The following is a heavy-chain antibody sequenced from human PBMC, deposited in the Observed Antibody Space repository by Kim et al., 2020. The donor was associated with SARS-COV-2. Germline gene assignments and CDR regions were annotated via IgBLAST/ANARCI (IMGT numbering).Heavy chain of an antibody. CDR3: ASDFRQDYYDSSGYLDY. J-gene: IGHJ4*02. Sequence: ASVKVSCKASGYTFTSYYMHWVRQAPGQGLEWMGIINPSGGSTSYAQKFQGRVTMNRDTSTSTGYMDLSSLRSEDTAVYYCASDFRQDYYDSSGYLDYWGQGTLVTVSS. D-gene: IGHD3-22*01. CDR2: INPSGGST. V-gene: IGHV1-46*01. CDR1: GYTFTSYY.